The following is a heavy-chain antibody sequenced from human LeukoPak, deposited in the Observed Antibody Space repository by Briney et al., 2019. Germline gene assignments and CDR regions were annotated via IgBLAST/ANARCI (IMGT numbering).Heavy chain of an antibody. D-gene: IGHD1-7*01. CDR3: ARRGLNWNYDGDWFDP. V-gene: IGHV5-51*01. CDR2: IYPGDSDT. CDR1: GYSFTSYW. Sequence: PGESLKISCKGSGYSFTSYWIGWVRQLPGKGLEWMGIIYPGDSDTRYSPSFQGQVTISADKSISTAYLQWSSLKASDTAMYYCARRGLNWNYDGDWFDPWGQGTLVTVSS. J-gene: IGHJ5*02.